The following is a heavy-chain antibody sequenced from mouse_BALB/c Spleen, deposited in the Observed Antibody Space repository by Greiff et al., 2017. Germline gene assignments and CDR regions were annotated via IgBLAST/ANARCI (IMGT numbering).Heavy chain of an antibody. J-gene: IGHJ4*01. CDR3: AREGGLSTMITTGDAMDY. CDR1: GYSITSGYY. V-gene: IGHV3-6*02. Sequence: VQLKESGPGLVKPSQSLSLTCSVTGYSITSGYYWNWIRQFPGNKLEWMGYISYDGSNNYNPSLKNRISITRDTSKNQFFLKLNSVTTEDTATYSCAREGGLSTMITTGDAMDYWGQGTSVTVSS. CDR2: ISYDGSN. D-gene: IGHD2-4*01.